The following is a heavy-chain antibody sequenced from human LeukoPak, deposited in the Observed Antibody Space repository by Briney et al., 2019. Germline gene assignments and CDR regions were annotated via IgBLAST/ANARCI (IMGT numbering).Heavy chain of an antibody. Sequence: ASVKVSCKASGYTFTGYYIHWVRQAPGQGLEWMGWINPNSGNTNYAQKLQGRVTMTTDTSTSTAHMELRSLRSDDTAVYYCARDHVGATSWFDPWGQGTLVTVSS. CDR2: INPNSGNT. D-gene: IGHD1-26*01. CDR3: ARDHVGATSWFDP. J-gene: IGHJ5*02. V-gene: IGHV1-18*04. CDR1: GYTFTGYY.